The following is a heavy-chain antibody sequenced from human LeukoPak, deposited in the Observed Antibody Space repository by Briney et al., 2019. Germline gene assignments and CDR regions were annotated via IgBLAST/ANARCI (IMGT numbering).Heavy chain of an antibody. CDR1: GGSLSGYY. Sequence: SENLSRNCAVYGGSLSGYYWRWLRQSQGKGREWIGEINDSGSNNYNPSLKSGVTISVATSKTQFSLKLSSVTAADTAVYYCARGSSSWYSRSQNWFDPWGQGTLVTVSS. D-gene: IGHD6-13*01. J-gene: IGHJ5*02. CDR3: ARGSSSWYSRSQNWFDP. V-gene: IGHV4-34*01. CDR2: INDSGSN.